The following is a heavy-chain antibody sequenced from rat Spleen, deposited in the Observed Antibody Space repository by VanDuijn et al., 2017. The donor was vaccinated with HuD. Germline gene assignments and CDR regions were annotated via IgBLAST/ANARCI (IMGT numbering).Heavy chain of an antibody. CDR3: TRGYVMDA. V-gene: IGHV5S13*01. Sequence: EVKLVESGGGLVQPGRSLKLSCAASGFNFNDYWMGWVRQAPTKGLEWIASISTGGDNTYFRDSVKGRFTLSRDNAKNTQSLQMDSLRSEDTAIYYCTRGYVMDAWGQGASVTVSS. J-gene: IGHJ4*01. CDR1: GFNFNDYW. CDR2: ISTGGDNT.